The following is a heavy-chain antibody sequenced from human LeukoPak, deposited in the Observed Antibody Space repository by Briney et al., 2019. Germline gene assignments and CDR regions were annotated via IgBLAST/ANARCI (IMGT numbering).Heavy chain of an antibody. D-gene: IGHD2-2*01. CDR3: ARGLPPLVPAAKNKNWFDP. V-gene: IGHV4-34*01. J-gene: IGHJ5*02. CDR2: INHSGST. CDR1: GGSFSGYY. Sequence: SETLSLTCAVYGGSFSGYYWSWIRQPPGKGLEWIGEINHSGSTNYNPSLKSRVTISVDTSKNQFSLKLSSVTAADTAVYYCARGLPPLVPAAKNKNWFDPWGQGTLVTVSS.